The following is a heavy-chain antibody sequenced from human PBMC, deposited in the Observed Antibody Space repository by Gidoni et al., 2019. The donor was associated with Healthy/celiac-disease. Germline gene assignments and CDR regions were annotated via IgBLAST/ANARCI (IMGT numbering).Heavy chain of an antibody. CDR1: GYSISSGYY. V-gene: IGHV4-38-2*02. CDR2: IYHSGST. J-gene: IGHJ4*02. CDR3: ARDPHSSGWFDY. D-gene: IGHD6-19*01. Sequence: QVQLQESGPGLVKPSETLSLTCAVSGYSISSGYYWGWIRQPPGTGLEWIGSIYHSGSTYYNPSLKSRVTISVDTSKNQFSLKLSSVTAADTAVYYCARDPHSSGWFDYWGQGTLVTVSS.